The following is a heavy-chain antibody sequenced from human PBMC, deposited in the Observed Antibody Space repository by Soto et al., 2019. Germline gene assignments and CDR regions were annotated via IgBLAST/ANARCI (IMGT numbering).Heavy chain of an antibody. J-gene: IGHJ4*02. CDR3: ARTKAVAGPIDY. CDR2: IYTSGST. Sequence: SETLSLTCPVSGFAISRGFYWSWVRQPPGKGLEWIGRIYTSGSTNYNPSLKSRVTMSVDTSKNQFSLKLSSVTAADTAVYYCARTKAVAGPIDYWGQGTLVTVSS. CDR1: GFAISRGFY. V-gene: IGHV4-4*07. D-gene: IGHD6-19*01.